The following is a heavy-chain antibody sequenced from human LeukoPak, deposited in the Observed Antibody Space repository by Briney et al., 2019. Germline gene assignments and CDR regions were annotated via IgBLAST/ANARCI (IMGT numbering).Heavy chain of an antibody. D-gene: IGHD3-16*02. CDR3: AREWRKQYVWGSYRYTRAFDY. CDR1: GFTFSDYY. V-gene: IGHV3-11*04. Sequence: PGGSLRLSCAASGFTFSDYYMSWIRQALGKGVEWVSYISSSGSTIYYADSVKGRFTISRDNAKNSLYLQMNSLRAEDTAVYYCAREWRKQYVWGSYRYTRAFDYWGQGTLVTVSS. J-gene: IGHJ4*02. CDR2: ISSSGSTI.